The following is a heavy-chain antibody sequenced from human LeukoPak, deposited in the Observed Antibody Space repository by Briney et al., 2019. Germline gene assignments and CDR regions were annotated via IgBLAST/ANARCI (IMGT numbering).Heavy chain of an antibody. J-gene: IGHJ4*02. CDR2: INHSGST. D-gene: IGHD3-22*01. V-gene: IGHV4-34*01. CDR1: GGSFSGYY. Sequence: SETLSLTCAVYGGSFSGYYGSWIRQPPGKGLEWIGEINHSGSTNYNPSLKSRVTISVDTSKNQFSLKLSSVTAADTAVYYCASGYYYDSSGYPNYWGQGTLVTVSS. CDR3: ASGYYYDSSGYPNY.